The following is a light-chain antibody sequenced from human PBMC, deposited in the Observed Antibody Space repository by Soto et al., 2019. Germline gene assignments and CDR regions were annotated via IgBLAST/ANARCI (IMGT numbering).Light chain of an antibody. Sequence: QSALTQPASVSGSPGQSITISCTGSSSAVGRYNLVSWYQHHPGKAPKLMIYEGSKRSSGVSNRFSGSKSGSTASLTISGLQAEDEADYYCSSYAVTTAFVVFGGGTKLTVL. CDR1: SSAVGRYNL. CDR3: SSYAVTTAFVV. J-gene: IGLJ2*01. CDR2: EGS. V-gene: IGLV2-23*01.